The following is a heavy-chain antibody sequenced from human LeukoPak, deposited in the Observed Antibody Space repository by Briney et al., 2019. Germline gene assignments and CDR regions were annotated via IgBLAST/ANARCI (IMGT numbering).Heavy chain of an antibody. J-gene: IGHJ4*02. CDR1: EYIFSSYF. CDR2: INPNGDRA. V-gene: IGHV1-46*01. CDR3: ARISVAGTFDY. Sequence: ASVKVSCKASEYIFSSYFMHWVRQAPGQGLEWMGIINPNGDRATYAQKFQGRVTMTGDTSTNTIYMELSSLTSDDTAIYYCARISVAGTFDYWGQGTLVTVSS. D-gene: IGHD6-19*01.